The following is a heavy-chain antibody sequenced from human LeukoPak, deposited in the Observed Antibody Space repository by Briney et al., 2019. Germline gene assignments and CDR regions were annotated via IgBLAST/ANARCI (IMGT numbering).Heavy chain of an antibody. Sequence: GGSLRLSCAASGFTVSNNYMSWVRQAPGKGLEWVSLIYSDGRTSYTDSVKGRFTISRDNSKNTLSLQLNSLRAEDTAVYYCARDGGSSTVEPTGGYYYYGMDVWGQGTTVTVSS. CDR1: GFTVSNNY. CDR2: IYSDGRT. D-gene: IGHD1-26*01. J-gene: IGHJ6*02. CDR3: ARDGGSSTVEPTGGYYYYGMDV. V-gene: IGHV3-53*01.